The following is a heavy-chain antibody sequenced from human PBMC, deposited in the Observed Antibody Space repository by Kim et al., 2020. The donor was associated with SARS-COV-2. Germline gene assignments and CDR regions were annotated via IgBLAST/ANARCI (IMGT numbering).Heavy chain of an antibody. D-gene: IGHD3-9*01. Sequence: SVKVSCKASGGTFSSYAISWVRQAPGQGLEWMGGIIPIFGTANYAQKFQGRVTITADESTSTAYMELSSLRSEDTAVYYCARDDTGDILTGYGGMDVWGQGTTVTVSS. CDR1: GGTFSSYA. CDR2: IIPIFGTA. CDR3: ARDDTGDILTGYGGMDV. J-gene: IGHJ6*02. V-gene: IGHV1-69*13.